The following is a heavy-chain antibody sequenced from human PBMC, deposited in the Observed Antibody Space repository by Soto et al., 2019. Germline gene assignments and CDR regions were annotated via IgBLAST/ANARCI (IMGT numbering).Heavy chain of an antibody. CDR2: MNSDGRTT. CDR1: GFNFGNNW. Sequence: EVQLVESGGGLVQPGGSLRLSCAASGFNFGNNWMHWVRQAPGKGLEWVSRMNSDGRTTNYADSVKGRFTVSRDNAKNTLYLQMISLRAEDTAVYYCATAEVDYWGPGTLVTVSS. J-gene: IGHJ4*02. CDR3: ATAEVDY. V-gene: IGHV3-74*01.